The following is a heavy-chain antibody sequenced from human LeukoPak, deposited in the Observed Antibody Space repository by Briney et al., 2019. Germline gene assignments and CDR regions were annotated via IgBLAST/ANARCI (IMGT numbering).Heavy chain of an antibody. CDR3: ARGPYYYDSSGGFDY. D-gene: IGHD3-22*01. V-gene: IGHV3-30*04. CDR1: AFTFSSYA. CDR2: ISYDGSNK. Sequence: PGRSLTLSCAASAFTFSSYAIHWVRQPPGKGLEWVAVISYDGSNKSYADSVKGRFTISRDTPKNTLYLQINSLRAEDTAVYYCARGPYYYDSSGGFDYWGQGTLVTVSS. J-gene: IGHJ4*02.